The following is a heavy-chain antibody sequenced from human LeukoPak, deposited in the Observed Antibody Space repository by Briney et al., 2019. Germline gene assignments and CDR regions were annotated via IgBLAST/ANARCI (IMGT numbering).Heavy chain of an antibody. CDR2: LSTDEIT. CDR1: GFTFSNYV. V-gene: IGHV3-74*01. D-gene: IGHD3-9*01. J-gene: IGHJ4*02. Sequence: GGSLRLSCAASGFTFSNYVMHWVRQAPGKGLVWVSRLSTDEITSYADSVKGRFTISRDNAKNTLYLQMNGLRAEDTAVYYCTRDLNWLLFDYWGQGTLVSVSS. CDR3: TRDLNWLLFDY.